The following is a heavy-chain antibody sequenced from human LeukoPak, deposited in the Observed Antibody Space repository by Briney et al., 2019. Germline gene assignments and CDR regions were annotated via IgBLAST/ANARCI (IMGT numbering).Heavy chain of an antibody. CDR1: GFTFSSYW. V-gene: IGHV3-48*04. CDR3: ARVNYYDSSP. J-gene: IGHJ5*02. CDR2: ISSSGSTI. Sequence: GSLRLSCAASGFTFSSYWMSWVRQAPGKGLEWVSYISSSGSTIYYADSVKGRFTISRDNAKNSLYLQMNSLRAEDTAVYYCARVNYYDSSPWGQGTLVTVSS. D-gene: IGHD3-22*01.